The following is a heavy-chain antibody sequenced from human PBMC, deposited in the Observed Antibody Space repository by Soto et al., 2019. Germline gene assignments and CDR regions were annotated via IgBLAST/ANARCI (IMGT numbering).Heavy chain of an antibody. Sequence: PGGSLRLSCAASGFTFSSYSMNWVRQAPGKGLEWVSSISSSSSYIYYADSVKGRFTISRDNAKNSLYLQMNSLRAEDTAVYYCAGDIRFLEWLEDYYYGMDVWGQGTTVTVSS. J-gene: IGHJ6*02. V-gene: IGHV3-21*01. CDR3: AGDIRFLEWLEDYYYGMDV. CDR2: ISSSSSYI. D-gene: IGHD3-3*01. CDR1: GFTFSSYS.